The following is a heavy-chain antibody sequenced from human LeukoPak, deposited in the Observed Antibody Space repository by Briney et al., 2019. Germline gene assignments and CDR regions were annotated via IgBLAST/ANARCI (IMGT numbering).Heavy chain of an antibody. J-gene: IGHJ6*03. D-gene: IGHD3-16*01. V-gene: IGHV1-8*01. CDR3: ARVNGPRLYYYMDV. Sequence: ASVKVSCKASGYTFTSYDINWVRQATGQGLEWMGWMNPNSGNTGYAQKFQGRVTMARNTSISTAYMELSSLRSEDTAVYYCARVNGPRLYYYMDVWGKGTTVTVSS. CDR2: MNPNSGNT. CDR1: GYTFTSYD.